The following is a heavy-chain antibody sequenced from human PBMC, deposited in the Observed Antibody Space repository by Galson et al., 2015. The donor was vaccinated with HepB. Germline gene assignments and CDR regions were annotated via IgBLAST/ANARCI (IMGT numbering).Heavy chain of an antibody. J-gene: IGHJ4*02. CDR1: GFTVSSNY. Sequence: FLRLSCAASGFTVSSNYMSWVRQAPGKGMEWVSVIYSGGSTYYADSVKGRFTISRHNSKNTLYLQMNSLRAEDTAVYYCARDSGGNGFDYWGQGTLVTVSS. V-gene: IGHV3-53*04. CDR2: IYSGGST. D-gene: IGHD4-23*01. CDR3: ARDSGGNGFDY.